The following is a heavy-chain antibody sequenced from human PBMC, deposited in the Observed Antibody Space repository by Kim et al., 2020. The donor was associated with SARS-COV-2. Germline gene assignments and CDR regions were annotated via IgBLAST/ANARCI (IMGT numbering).Heavy chain of an antibody. CDR1: GGSISSYY. CDR3: ARDYGGGSDSSGYYRLWY. J-gene: IGHJ2*01. D-gene: IGHD3-22*01. Sequence: SETLSLTCTVSGGSISSYYWSWIRQPPGKGLEWIGYIYYSRSINYNPSLKSRITISVDTSKNQFSLKLSSVTAADTAVYYCARDYGGGSDSSGYYRLWY. CDR2: IYYSRSI. V-gene: IGHV4-59*01.